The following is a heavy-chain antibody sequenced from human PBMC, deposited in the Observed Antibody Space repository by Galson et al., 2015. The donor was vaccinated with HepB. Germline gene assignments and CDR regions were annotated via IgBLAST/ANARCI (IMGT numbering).Heavy chain of an antibody. CDR2: LYPGGIT. D-gene: IGHD2-21*01. Sequence: SLRLSCAASGFTVSSNYMSWVRQAPGKGLEWVSILYPGGITYYTASVRGRFTISRDTSKNTLYLQMSTLRAEDTAVYFCARWSVISYDCWGQGTLATVSS. CDR3: ARWSVISYDC. V-gene: IGHV3-53*01. J-gene: IGHJ4*02. CDR1: GFTVSSNY.